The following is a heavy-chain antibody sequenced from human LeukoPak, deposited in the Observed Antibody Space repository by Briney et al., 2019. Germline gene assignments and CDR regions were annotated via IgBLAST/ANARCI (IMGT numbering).Heavy chain of an antibody. CDR3: ARGRLMFHMDV. Sequence: ASVKVSCKASGYTFTSYDINWVRQATGQGLEWMGWMNPNSGNTGYAQKFQGRVTITRNTSISTAYMELGSLRSEDTAVYYCARGRLMFHMDVWGKGTTVTVSS. CDR1: GYTFTSYD. V-gene: IGHV1-8*03. J-gene: IGHJ6*03. CDR2: MNPNSGNT. D-gene: IGHD2-21*02.